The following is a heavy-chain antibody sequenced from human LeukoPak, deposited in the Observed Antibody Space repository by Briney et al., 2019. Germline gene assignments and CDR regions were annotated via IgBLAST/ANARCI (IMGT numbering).Heavy chain of an antibody. CDR3: ARGPEYMDV. CDR2: ISYDGSNK. V-gene: IGHV3-30*01. Sequence: GRSLRLSCAASGFTFSSYAMHWVRQAPGKGLEWVAVISYDGSNKYYADSVKGRFTISRDNSKNTLYLQMNSLGAEDTAVYYCARGPEYMDVWGKGTTVTVSS. J-gene: IGHJ6*03. CDR1: GFTFSSYA.